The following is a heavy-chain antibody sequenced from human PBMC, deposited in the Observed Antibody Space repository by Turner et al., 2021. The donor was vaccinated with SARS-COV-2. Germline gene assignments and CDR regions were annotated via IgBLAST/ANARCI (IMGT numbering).Heavy chain of an antibody. CDR1: GFTFSNYG. D-gene: IGHD3-10*01. CDR2: ISYDGSNK. Sequence: VQLVESGGGLVQPGGSLRLSCEASGFTFSNYGMHWVRQAPGKGLEWVALISYDGSNKYYADSVKGRFTISRDNSKNTLYLQMNSLRAEDTAVYYCAKSNRGSYYYGMDVWGQGTTVTVSS. V-gene: IGHV3-30*18. CDR3: AKSNRGSYYYGMDV. J-gene: IGHJ6*02.